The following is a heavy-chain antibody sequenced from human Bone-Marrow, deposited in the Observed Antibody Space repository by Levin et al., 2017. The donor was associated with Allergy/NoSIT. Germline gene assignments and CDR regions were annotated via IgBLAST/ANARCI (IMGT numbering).Heavy chain of an antibody. CDR3: ARRGDDSSGWKYYFGY. Sequence: SCAASGFTFSDYAMNWVRQAPGKGLEWVSAMSGSGTSTYYADSVKGRFTISRDNSKDTLYLQMDSLRADDTAVYYCARRGDDSSGWKYYFGYWGQGTLVTVSS. CDR2: MSGSGTST. D-gene: IGHD6-19*01. V-gene: IGHV3-23*01. CDR1: GFTFSDYA. J-gene: IGHJ4*02.